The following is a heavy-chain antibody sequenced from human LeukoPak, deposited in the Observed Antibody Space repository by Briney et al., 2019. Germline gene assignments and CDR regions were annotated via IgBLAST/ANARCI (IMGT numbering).Heavy chain of an antibody. CDR2: IYPGDSGT. CDR1: GYSFTSYW. Sequence: GESLKISCKGSGYSFTSYWIGWVRQMPGKGLEWMGIIYPGDSGTRYSPSFQGQVTISADKSISTAYLQWSSLKASDTAMYYCARRRYPGPGSSTSCYNYWGQGTLVTVSS. J-gene: IGHJ4*02. V-gene: IGHV5-51*01. D-gene: IGHD2-2*02. CDR3: ARRRYPGPGSSTSCYNY.